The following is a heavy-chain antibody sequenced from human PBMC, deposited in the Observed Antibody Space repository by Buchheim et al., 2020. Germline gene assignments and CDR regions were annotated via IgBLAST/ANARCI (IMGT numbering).Heavy chain of an antibody. Sequence: EVQLLESGGGLVQPGGSLRLSCAASGFTFSSYAMSWVRQAPGKGLEWVSAISGSGSSTYYADSVKGRFTISSDNSKNTLYLQMNSLRAEDTAVYYCAKGVNYDFWSGQRTFDYWGQGTL. CDR2: ISGSGSST. D-gene: IGHD3-3*01. CDR3: AKGVNYDFWSGQRTFDY. V-gene: IGHV3-23*01. CDR1: GFTFSSYA. J-gene: IGHJ4*02.